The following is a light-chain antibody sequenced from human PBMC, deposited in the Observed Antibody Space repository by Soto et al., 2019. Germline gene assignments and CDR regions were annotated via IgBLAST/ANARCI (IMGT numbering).Light chain of an antibody. CDR1: SSDFNTYNS. J-gene: IGLJ1*01. CDR3: SSYTSSNSYV. Sequence: QSALTQPASVSGSPGQLITISCTGTSSDFNTYNSVSWYQQYPGKAPKLMIHDVSNRPSGVSSRFSGSKSGNTASLTISGLQAEDEADYYCSSYTSSNSYVFGSGTKVTVL. V-gene: IGLV2-14*01. CDR2: DVS.